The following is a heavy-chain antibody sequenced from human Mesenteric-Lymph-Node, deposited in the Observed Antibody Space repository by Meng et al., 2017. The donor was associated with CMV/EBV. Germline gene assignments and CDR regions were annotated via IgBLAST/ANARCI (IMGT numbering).Heavy chain of an antibody. CDR1: GGSFSGYY. V-gene: IGHV4-34*01. D-gene: IGHD6-13*01. CDR2: INHSGST. CDR3: ARERGIYFDY. J-gene: IGHJ4*02. Sequence: SETLSLTCAVYGGSFSGYYWSWIRQPPGKGLEWIGEINHSGSTNYNPSLKSRVTISVDTSKNQFSLKLSSVTAADTAVYYCARERGIYFDYWGQGTLVTVSS.